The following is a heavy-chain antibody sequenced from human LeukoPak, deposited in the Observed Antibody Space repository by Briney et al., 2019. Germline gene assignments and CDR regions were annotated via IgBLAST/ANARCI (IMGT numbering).Heavy chain of an antibody. D-gene: IGHD2-2*01. CDR2: ISGSGGST. CDR3: VRLGYCSSNSCPFDY. Sequence: GGSLRLSCAASGFTFSSYAMSWVRQAPGKGLEWVSAISGSGGSTYYADSVKGRFTISRDNSKNTLYLQMNSLRAEDTAVYYCVRLGYCSSNSCPFDYWGQGTLVTVSS. V-gene: IGHV3-23*01. J-gene: IGHJ4*02. CDR1: GFTFSSYA.